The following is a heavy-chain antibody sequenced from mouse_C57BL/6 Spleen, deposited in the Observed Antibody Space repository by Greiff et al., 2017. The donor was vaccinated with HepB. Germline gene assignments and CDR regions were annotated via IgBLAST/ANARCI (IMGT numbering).Heavy chain of an antibody. D-gene: IGHD2-5*01. V-gene: IGHV1-80*01. Sequence: QVQLKQSGAELVKPGASVKISCKASGYAFSSYWMNWVKQRPGKGLEWIGQIYPGDGDTNYNGKFKGKATLTADKSSSTAYMQLSSLTSEDSAVYFCARDYSNYVGGFAYWGQGTLVTVSA. CDR2: IYPGDGDT. J-gene: IGHJ3*01. CDR3: ARDYSNYVGGFAY. CDR1: GYAFSSYW.